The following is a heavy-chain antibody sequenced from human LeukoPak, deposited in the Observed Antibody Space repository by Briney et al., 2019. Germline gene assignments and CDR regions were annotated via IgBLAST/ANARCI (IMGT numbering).Heavy chain of an antibody. CDR3: ARRICGGGCYSIAY. Sequence: PSETLSLTCTVSGGSISSYYWSWIRQPPGKGLEWIGDINYSGNTNHNPSLKSRVTISVDTSKNQFSLRLYSVTAADTAVYYCARRICGGGCYSIAYWGQGTLVTVS. CDR2: INYSGNT. V-gene: IGHV4-59*12. D-gene: IGHD2-21*02. CDR1: GGSISSYY. J-gene: IGHJ4*02.